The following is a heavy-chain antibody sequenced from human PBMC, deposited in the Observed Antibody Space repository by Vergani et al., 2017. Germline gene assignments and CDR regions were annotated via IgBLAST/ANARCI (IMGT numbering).Heavy chain of an antibody. V-gene: IGHV3-23*01. CDR2: ISSDGGST. D-gene: IGHD5-12*01. CDR3: AKANPRNSGYDYLYYYHAMDV. Sequence: EVQLLESGGGLVQPGGSLRLSCAASGFTFSTYAMTWVRQAPGKGLEWVSTISSDGGSTYYADSVKGRFTISRDNSKNTLYLQMNSLSAGDTAVYYCAKANPRNSGYDYLYYYHAMDVWGQGTTVTVSS. CDR1: GFTFSTYA. J-gene: IGHJ6*02.